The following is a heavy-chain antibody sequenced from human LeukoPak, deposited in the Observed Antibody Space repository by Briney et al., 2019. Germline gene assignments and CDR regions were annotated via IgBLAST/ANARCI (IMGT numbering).Heavy chain of an antibody. V-gene: IGHV4-34*01. CDR3: ASEVYGDYVRGSY. D-gene: IGHD4-17*01. Sequence: SETLSLTCAVYGGSFSGYYWSWIRQPPGKGLEWIGEINHSGSTNYNPSLKSRVTISVDTSKNQFSLKLSSVTAADTAVYSCASEVYGDYVRGSYWGQGTLVTVSS. CDR2: INHSGST. CDR1: GGSFSGYY. J-gene: IGHJ4*02.